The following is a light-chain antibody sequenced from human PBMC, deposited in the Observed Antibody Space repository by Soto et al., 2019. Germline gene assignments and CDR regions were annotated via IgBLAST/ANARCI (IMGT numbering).Light chain of an antibody. V-gene: IGKV1D-13*01. CDR1: QGISSA. CDR2: DAS. CDR3: QQFNNYPVT. J-gene: IGKJ5*01. Sequence: AIQLTQSSSSLSASVGDRVTITCRASQGISSALAWYQQKPGKAPKLLIYDASSLESGVPSRFSGSGSGTDFTLTISSLQPEDFATYYCQQFNNYPVTFGQGTRLEIK.